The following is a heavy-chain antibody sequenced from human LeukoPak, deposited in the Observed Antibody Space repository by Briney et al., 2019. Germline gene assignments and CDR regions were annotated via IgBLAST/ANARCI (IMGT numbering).Heavy chain of an antibody. V-gene: IGHV7-4-1*02. CDR2: INFNTGNP. CDR1: GYTFTSYA. Sequence: GASVKVSCKASGYTFTSYAMNWVRQAPGQELEWMGRINFNTGNPTYAQGFTGRFVFSLDTSVSTAYLQISSLKAEDTAVYYCARGLGYSSGWYDWFDPWGQGTLVTVSS. J-gene: IGHJ5*02. CDR3: ARGLGYSSGWYDWFDP. D-gene: IGHD6-19*01.